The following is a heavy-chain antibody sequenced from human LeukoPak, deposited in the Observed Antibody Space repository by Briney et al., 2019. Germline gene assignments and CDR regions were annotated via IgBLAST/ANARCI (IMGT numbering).Heavy chain of an antibody. CDR1: GFTFSSYG. CDR3: ARVRFSSVGSRGLDY. Sequence: PGGSLRLSCAASGFTFSSYGMSWVRQAPWKGLEWVSGISDSGGNTYYTDSVKGRFTISRDNSENTLNLQMNSLRAEDTAVYYCARVRFSSVGSRGLDYWGRGTLVTVSS. V-gene: IGHV3-23*01. CDR2: ISDSGGNT. J-gene: IGHJ4*02. D-gene: IGHD3-10*01.